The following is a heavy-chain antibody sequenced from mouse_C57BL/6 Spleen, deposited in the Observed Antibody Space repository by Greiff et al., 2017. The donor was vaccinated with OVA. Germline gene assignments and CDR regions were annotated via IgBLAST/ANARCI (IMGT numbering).Heavy chain of an antibody. Sequence: EVQLQQSGPELVKPGASVKISCKASGYTFTDYYMNWVKQSHGKSLEWIGDINPNNGGTSYNQKFKGKATLTVDKSSSTAYMELRSLTSEDSAVYYCARSRGNYDGYHWYFDVWGTGTTVTVSS. V-gene: IGHV1-26*01. D-gene: IGHD2-2*01. CDR1: GYTFTDYY. J-gene: IGHJ1*03. CDR2: INPNNGGT. CDR3: ARSRGNYDGYHWYFDV.